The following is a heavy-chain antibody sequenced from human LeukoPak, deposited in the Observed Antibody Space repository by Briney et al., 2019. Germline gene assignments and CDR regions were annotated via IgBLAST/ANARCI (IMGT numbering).Heavy chain of an antibody. CDR1: GFTFSTYW. D-gene: IGHD3-22*01. Sequence: GGSLRLSCTASGFTFSTYWMHWVRQAPGKGLVWVSRKSDGSTTYADSVKGPFTISRDNAKNTLSLQMNSLRPEDTGVYYCARAPSEIGGYYPEYFRHWGQGTLVTVSS. V-gene: IGHV3-74*01. J-gene: IGHJ1*01. CDR2: KSDGST. CDR3: ARAPSEIGGYYPEYFRH.